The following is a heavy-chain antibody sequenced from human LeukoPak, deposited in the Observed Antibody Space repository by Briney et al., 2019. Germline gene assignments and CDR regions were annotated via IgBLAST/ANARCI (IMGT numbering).Heavy chain of an antibody. CDR2: IKRKSDGGTT. Sequence: GGSLRLSCAASGLTFSNAWMSWVRQAPGKVLEWLGRIKRKSDGGTTDYAAPVKGSFTISRDDSKNKLYLQMNSLKSEDTAVYYCTTELDVRPNHYWGQGTLVTVSS. D-gene: IGHD1-14*01. CDR3: TTELDVRPNHY. CDR1: GLTFSNAW. J-gene: IGHJ4*02. V-gene: IGHV3-15*01.